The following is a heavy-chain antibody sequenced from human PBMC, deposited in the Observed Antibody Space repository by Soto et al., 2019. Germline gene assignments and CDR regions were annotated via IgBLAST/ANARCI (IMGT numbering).Heavy chain of an antibody. CDR1: CGSIRGADYY. CDR2: IFYSGTS. CDR3: AGTRGASFVDF. J-gene: IGHJ4*02. Sequence: SETLSLPYPVSCGSIRGADYYWSWIRQHPGQGLEWIGYIFYSGTSYYNYHSSLQSRLFMSLDPSKNNSYLQLTPVTAADTAVDCCAGTRGASFVDFWGPGSRVTVSA. V-gene: IGHV4-31*03. D-gene: IGHD1-26*01.